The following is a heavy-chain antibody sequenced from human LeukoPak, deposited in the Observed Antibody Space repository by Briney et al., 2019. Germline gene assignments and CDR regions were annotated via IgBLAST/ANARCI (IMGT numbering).Heavy chain of an antibody. J-gene: IGHJ4*02. Sequence: GASVKVSCKASGYTFINYALHWVRQAPGQRLEWMGWTNGATGNTKFSQDFEGRLTITIDTSASTAYMGLSSLRSEDTAVYYCARSPGGNARTWLDYWGQGTLVTVSS. CDR2: TNGATGNT. D-gene: IGHD4-23*01. CDR1: GYTFINYA. V-gene: IGHV1-3*02. CDR3: ARSPGGNARTWLDY.